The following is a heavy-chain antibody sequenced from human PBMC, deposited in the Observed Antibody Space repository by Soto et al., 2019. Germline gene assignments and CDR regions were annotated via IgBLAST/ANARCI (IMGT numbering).Heavy chain of an antibody. V-gene: IGHV1-3*01. CDR2: INAGNGNT. J-gene: IGHJ4*02. Sequence: KSPASVKFSCKASGYTFTSYAIHWVRQAPVQRLEWMGWINAGNGNTKYSQKFQGRVTINRDKSASKAYLEMSRLRSEETDVYYCATPRRDYSDSSGYYPLDYGGQGTRVTVSS. CDR1: GYTFTSYA. D-gene: IGHD3-22*01. CDR3: ATPRRDYSDSSGYYPLDY.